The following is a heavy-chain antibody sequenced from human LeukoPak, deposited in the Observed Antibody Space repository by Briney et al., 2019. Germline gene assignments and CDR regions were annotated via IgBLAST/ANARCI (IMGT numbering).Heavy chain of an antibody. J-gene: IGHJ3*02. CDR3: ARALIVGATSGLDAFDI. D-gene: IGHD1-26*01. CDR1: GGSISSYY. CDR2: IYTSGST. V-gene: IGHV4-4*07. Sequence: SETLSLTCTVSGGSISSYYWSWIRQPAGKGLEWIGRIYTSGSTNYNPSLKSRVTMSVDTSKNQFPLKLSSVTAADTAVYYCARALIVGATSGLDAFDIWGQGTMVTVSS.